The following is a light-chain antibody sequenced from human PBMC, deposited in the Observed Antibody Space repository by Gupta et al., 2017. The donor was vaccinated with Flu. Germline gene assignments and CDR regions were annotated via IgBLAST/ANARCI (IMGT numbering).Light chain of an antibody. CDR3: AALDDILNGYV. CDR2: SNN. J-gene: IGLJ1*01. V-gene: IGLV1-44*01. Sequence: SVLTQPPSAPGNPGQRGTISCSGSSSNIGSNTVNWYQQLPGTAPKLLIYSNNQRPSGVPDRFSGSKSVTSASLAISGLQSEDEADYYCAALDDILNGYVFGTGTKVTVL. CDR1: SSNIGSNT.